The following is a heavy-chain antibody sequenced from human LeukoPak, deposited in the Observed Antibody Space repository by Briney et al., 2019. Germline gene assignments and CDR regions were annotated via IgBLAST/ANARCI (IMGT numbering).Heavy chain of an antibody. CDR3: ARGGQGSGWYDDYYYYMDV. CDR2: INSDGSST. V-gene: IGHV3-74*01. Sequence: PGGSLRLSCAASGFTFSSYWMHWVRQAPGKGLVWVSRINSDGSSTSYADSVKGRFTISRDNAKNTLYLQMNSLRAEDTAVYYCARGGQGSGWYDDYYYYMDVWGKGTTVTVSS. J-gene: IGHJ6*03. CDR1: GFTFSSYW. D-gene: IGHD6-19*01.